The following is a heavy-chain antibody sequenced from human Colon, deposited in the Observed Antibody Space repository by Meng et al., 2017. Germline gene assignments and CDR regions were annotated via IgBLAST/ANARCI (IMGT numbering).Heavy chain of an antibody. CDR3: ATIRGFLYGYSDD. CDR2: VTPKSGST. Sequence: VRLVPSGAEVKTPGASVKVSCKASGYTFTAYDISWVRQATGQGPEWLGWVTPKSGSTVYAPKFQGRVTMTRNTSISTAYLELTNLRSEDTAMYYCATIRGFLYGYSDDWGQGTLVTVSS. V-gene: IGHV1-8*02. J-gene: IGHJ4*02. CDR1: GYTFTAYD. D-gene: IGHD3-10*01.